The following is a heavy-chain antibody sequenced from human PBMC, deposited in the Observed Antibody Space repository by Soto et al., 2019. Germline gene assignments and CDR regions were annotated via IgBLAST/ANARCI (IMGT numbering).Heavy chain of an antibody. CDR2: ISGRGGDT. V-gene: IGHV3-23*01. Sequence: GGSLRLSCAASGFTFSSYAMSWVRQAPGKGLEWVSGISGRGGDTYNADSVKGRFTISRDNSKNTLFLQMNSLRVEGTAVYYCAKVRALPLAGTTRRYHYYGMDVWGQGTTVTVSS. CDR3: AKVRALPLAGTTRRYHYYGMDV. CDR1: GFTFSSYA. D-gene: IGHD1-26*01. J-gene: IGHJ6*02.